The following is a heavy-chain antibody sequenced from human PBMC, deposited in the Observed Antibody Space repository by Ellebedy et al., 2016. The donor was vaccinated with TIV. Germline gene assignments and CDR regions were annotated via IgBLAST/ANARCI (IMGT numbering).Heavy chain of an antibody. Sequence: SETLSLXXTVSGDSISNYYWSWIRQPPGKGLEWIGFIYYNGSTNYNPSLKSRVTISVDTSKNQFSQRLSSVTTADTAVYYCARATFEGLWFGEFRGFDYWGQGTLVTVSS. J-gene: IGHJ4*02. CDR1: GDSISNYY. D-gene: IGHD3-10*01. V-gene: IGHV4-59*01. CDR3: ARATFEGLWFGEFRGFDY. CDR2: IYYNGST.